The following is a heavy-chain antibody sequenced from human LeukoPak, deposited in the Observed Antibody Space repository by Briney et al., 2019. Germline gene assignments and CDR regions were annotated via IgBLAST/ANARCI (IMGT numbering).Heavy chain of an antibody. D-gene: IGHD5-12*01. Sequence: PSETLSLTCTVSGVPIRRYCWSWTRQPTGKGLEGIGYIYYSGSTNYNPSLKSRVTISVDTSKNQFSLKLSSVTAADTAVYYCARDSGVATMDFDYWGQGTLVTVSS. J-gene: IGHJ4*02. CDR3: ARDSGVATMDFDY. V-gene: IGHV4-59*01. CDR2: IYYSGST. CDR1: GVPIRRYC.